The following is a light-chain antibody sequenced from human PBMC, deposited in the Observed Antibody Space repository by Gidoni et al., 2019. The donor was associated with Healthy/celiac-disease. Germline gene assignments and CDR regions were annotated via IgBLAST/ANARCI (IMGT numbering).Light chain of an antibody. CDR3: QQYYSTPPT. CDR2: GAS. Sequence: DILMTQSPDSLAVSLGERATINCKSSQSVLYSSNNKNYLAWYQQKPGQPPKLLIYGASTRESGVPDRFSGSGSGTDFTLTISSLQAEDVAVYYCQQYYSTPPTFGQGTKVEIK. V-gene: IGKV4-1*01. J-gene: IGKJ1*01. CDR1: QSVLYSSNNKNY.